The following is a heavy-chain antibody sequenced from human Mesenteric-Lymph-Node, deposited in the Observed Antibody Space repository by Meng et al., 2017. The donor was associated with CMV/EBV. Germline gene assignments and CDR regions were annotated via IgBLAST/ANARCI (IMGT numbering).Heavy chain of an antibody. Sequence: GGSLRLSCAASGFTFRSYAMSWVRQAPGKGLEWVSTIYSGGSSIYYADSVKGRFTISRDNSKNTLYLQMNSLRAEDTAVYYCARDPFLGYSSSSLGYFDYWGQGTLVTVSS. J-gene: IGHJ4*02. D-gene: IGHD6-6*01. CDR3: ARDPFLGYSSSSLGYFDY. CDR1: GFTFRSYA. V-gene: IGHV3-23*03. CDR2: IYSGGSSI.